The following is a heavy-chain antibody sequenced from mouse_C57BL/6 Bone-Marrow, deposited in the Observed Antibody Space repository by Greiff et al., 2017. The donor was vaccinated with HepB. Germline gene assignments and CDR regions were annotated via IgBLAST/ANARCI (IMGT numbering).Heavy chain of an antibody. CDR2: ISNGGGST. CDR3: ARRFYYSKRGAMDY. Sequence: DVMLVESGGGLVQPGGSLKLSCAASGFTFSDYYMYWVRQTPEKRLEWVAYISNGGGSTYYPDTVKGRFTISRDNAKNTLYLQMSRLKSEDTAMYYCARRFYYSKRGAMDYWGQGTSVTVSS. J-gene: IGHJ4*01. D-gene: IGHD2-1*01. CDR1: GFTFSDYY. V-gene: IGHV5-12*01.